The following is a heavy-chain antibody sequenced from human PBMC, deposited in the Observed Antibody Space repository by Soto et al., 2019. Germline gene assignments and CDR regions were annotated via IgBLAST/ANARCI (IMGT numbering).Heavy chain of an antibody. CDR2: ITYDGSNI. CDR3: ARADPFGFGWDG. J-gene: IGHJ6*02. V-gene: IGHV3-30*03. Sequence: QVQLVESGGGGVQPGRSLRLSCAASGFTLRSHAFHWVRQAPVKGLEWVAVITYDGSNIYYANSVKCRFIISRDNYKHSLFLHMTSLGPEETAVYYCARADPFGFGWDGWGQGNTFTVSS. D-gene: IGHD3-3*01. CDR1: GFTLRSHA.